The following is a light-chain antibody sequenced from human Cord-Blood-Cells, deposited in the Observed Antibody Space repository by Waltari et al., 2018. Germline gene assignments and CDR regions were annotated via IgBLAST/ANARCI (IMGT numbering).Light chain of an antibody. CDR2: AAS. Sequence: DIQMTQSPSSLSASVGDRVTITCRASQSISSYLNWYQQKPGKAPKLLIYAASSLQSGVPSRFSGSGSGTDFTLTISSLQPEDFATYYCQQSYSTLPSTFGPGTKVDSK. J-gene: IGKJ3*01. CDR1: QSISSY. V-gene: IGKV1-39*01. CDR3: QQSYSTLPST.